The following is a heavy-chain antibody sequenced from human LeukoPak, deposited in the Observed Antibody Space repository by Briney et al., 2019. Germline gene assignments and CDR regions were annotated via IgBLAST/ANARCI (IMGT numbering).Heavy chain of an antibody. CDR1: GYTFTSYY. D-gene: IGHD1-26*01. V-gene: IGHV1-46*01. CDR3: ASLHFQSKGSSSDAFDI. Sequence: ASVKVSCKASGYTFTSYYMHWVQQAPGQGLEWMGIINPSGGSTSYAQKFQGRVTMTRDTSTSTVYMELSSLRSEDTAVYYCASLHFQSKGSSSDAFDIWGQGTMVTVSS. CDR2: INPSGGST. J-gene: IGHJ3*02.